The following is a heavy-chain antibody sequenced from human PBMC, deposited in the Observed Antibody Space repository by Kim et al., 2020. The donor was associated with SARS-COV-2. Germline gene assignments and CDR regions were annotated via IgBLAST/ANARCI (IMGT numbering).Heavy chain of an antibody. CDR2: IGTTDDT. CDR1: GFTFSNYA. Sequence: GGSLRLSCAASGFTFSNYAMNWVRQAPGKGLEWVSTIGTTDDTYYIDSVKGRFTISRDNSKNRLYLQMNSLRAEDTAVFYCARNLPGGYFDYWGQGTLVT. V-gene: IGHV3-23*01. D-gene: IGHD1-26*01. CDR3: ARNLPGGYFDY. J-gene: IGHJ4*02.